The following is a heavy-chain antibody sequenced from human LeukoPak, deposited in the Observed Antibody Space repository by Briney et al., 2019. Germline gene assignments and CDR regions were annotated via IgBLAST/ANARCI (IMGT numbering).Heavy chain of an antibody. Sequence: SETLSLTCTVPGGSISSYYWSWIRQPPGKGLEWIGYIYYSGSTNYNPSLKSRVTISVDTSKNQFSLKLSSVTAADTAVYYCARGGRGWLQTSYYYGMDVWGQGTTVTVSS. J-gene: IGHJ6*02. CDR2: IYYSGST. CDR1: GGSISSYY. D-gene: IGHD5-24*01. CDR3: ARGGRGWLQTSYYYGMDV. V-gene: IGHV4-59*01.